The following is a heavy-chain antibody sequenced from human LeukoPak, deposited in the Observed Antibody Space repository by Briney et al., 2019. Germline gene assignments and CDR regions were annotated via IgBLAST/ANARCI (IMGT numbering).Heavy chain of an antibody. CDR2: ISYDGSNK. D-gene: IGHD3-16*01. V-gene: IGHV3-30*04. J-gene: IGHJ3*02. CDR3: ARDRGLRLDI. Sequence: GGSLRLSCAASGFTFSTYAMHWVRQAPGKGLEWVAVISYDGSNKYYADSVKGRFTISRDNAKNSLYLQMNSLRAEDTAVYYCARDRGLRLDIWGQGTMVTVSS. CDR1: GFTFSTYA.